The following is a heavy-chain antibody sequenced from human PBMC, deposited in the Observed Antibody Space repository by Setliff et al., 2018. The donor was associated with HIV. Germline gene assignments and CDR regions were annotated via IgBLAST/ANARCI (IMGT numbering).Heavy chain of an antibody. CDR2: VYYSGST. CDR1: GDPISTYY. J-gene: IGHJ3*01. V-gene: IGHV4-59*12. D-gene: IGHD1-1*01. Sequence: SETLSLTCTVSGDPISTYYWSWVRKPPGKGLEWIGYVYYSGSTSYSPSLRGRVTMSVDPSKNQFSVKMTSLTAADTAVYYCARGSWGSLETYDVWGQGTTVTVSS. CDR3: ARGSWGSLETYDV.